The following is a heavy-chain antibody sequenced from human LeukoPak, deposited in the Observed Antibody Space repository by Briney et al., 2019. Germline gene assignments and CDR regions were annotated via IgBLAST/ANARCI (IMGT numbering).Heavy chain of an antibody. Sequence: SETLSLTCAVSGGSISAYYWSWIRQPAGKGLEWIGIIYTSGSTNYNPSLKSRVTMSVDTSKNQFSLKLSSVTAADTAVYYCTRDIDFSPYNWFDPWGQGTLVTVPS. J-gene: IGHJ5*02. D-gene: IGHD3-9*01. CDR3: TRDIDFSPYNWFDP. CDR1: GGSISAYY. V-gene: IGHV4-4*07. CDR2: IYTSGST.